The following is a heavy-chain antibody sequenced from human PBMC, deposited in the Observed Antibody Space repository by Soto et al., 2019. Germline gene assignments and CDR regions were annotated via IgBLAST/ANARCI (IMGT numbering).Heavy chain of an antibody. CDR1: GGSISSYY. J-gene: IGHJ5*02. V-gene: IGHV4-59*01. Sequence: SETLSLTCTVSGGSISSYYWSWIRQPPGKGLEWIGYFFYSGSTNYNPSLKSRVTISVDTSKNQFSLKLNSVTAADTAVYYCARDRNVRDYYDSSGHLNWFDHWGQGTLVTVSS. CDR3: ARDRNVRDYYDSSGHLNWFDH. D-gene: IGHD3-22*01. CDR2: FFYSGST.